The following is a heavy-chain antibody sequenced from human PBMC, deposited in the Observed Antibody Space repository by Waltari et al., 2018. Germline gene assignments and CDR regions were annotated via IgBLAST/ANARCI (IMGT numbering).Heavy chain of an antibody. J-gene: IGHJ5*02. CDR3: AREVGPSKGFDP. CDR2: IYYSGSN. CDR1: GGSISSYY. V-gene: IGHV4-59*01. D-gene: IGHD2-15*01. Sequence: QVQLQESGPGLVKPSETLSLTCTVSGGSISSYYWSWIRQPPGKGLEWIGYIYYSGSNTYNPSLKSRVTISGDTSKNQFSLKLSSVTAADTAVYYCAREVGPSKGFDPLGQGTLVTVSS.